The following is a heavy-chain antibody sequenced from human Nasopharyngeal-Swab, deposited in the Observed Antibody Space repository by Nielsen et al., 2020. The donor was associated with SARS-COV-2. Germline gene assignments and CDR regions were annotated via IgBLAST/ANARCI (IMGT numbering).Heavy chain of an antibody. J-gene: IGHJ4*02. Sequence: ASVKVSCKASGYTFTAFSIHWVRQSPGQGLEWVGRIGTNSGGTLYAQRFRGRVTMTRDTSVATAHMELSDLRSDDTAVYYCARDSPASRGDYWGQGTLVTVSS. D-gene: IGHD5-24*01. CDR1: GYTFTAFS. V-gene: IGHV1-2*06. CDR3: ARDSPASRGDY. CDR2: IGTNSGGT.